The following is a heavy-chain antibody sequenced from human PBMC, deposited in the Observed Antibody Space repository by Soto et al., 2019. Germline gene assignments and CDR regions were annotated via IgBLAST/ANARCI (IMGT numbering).Heavy chain of an antibody. Sequence: QVQLVESGGGVVQPGRSLRLSCAASGFTFSSYAMHWVRQAPGKGLEWVAVISYDGSNKYYADSVKGRFTISRDNSKNPLYLQMNSVRAEDTAVYYCARETYYDFWSGPYYGMDVWGQGTTVTVSS. CDR3: ARETYYDFWSGPYYGMDV. CDR1: GFTFSSYA. J-gene: IGHJ6*02. CDR2: ISYDGSNK. V-gene: IGHV3-30-3*01. D-gene: IGHD3-3*01.